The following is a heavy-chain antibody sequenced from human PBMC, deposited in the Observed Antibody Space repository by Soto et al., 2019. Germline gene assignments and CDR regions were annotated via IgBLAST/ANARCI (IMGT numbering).Heavy chain of an antibody. CDR1: GYTFTGYY. Sequence: APVKVSCKGSGYTFTGYYMHWVRQAPGQGLEWMGWINPNSGGTNYAQKFQGWVTMTRDTSISTAYMELSRLRSDDTAVYYCAREGDCRSTSCSYGMDVWGQGTTVTVSS. CDR2: INPNSGGT. V-gene: IGHV1-2*04. D-gene: IGHD2-2*01. J-gene: IGHJ6*02. CDR3: AREGDCRSTSCSYGMDV.